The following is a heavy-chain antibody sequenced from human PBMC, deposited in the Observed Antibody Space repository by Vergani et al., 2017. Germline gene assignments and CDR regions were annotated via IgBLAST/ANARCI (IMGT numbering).Heavy chain of an antibody. V-gene: IGHV3-11*01. CDR3: ARDVMEQQLMIYYYYMDV. Sequence: QVQLVESGGGLVKPGGSLRLSCAASGFTFSDYYMSWIRQAPGKGLEWVSYISSSGSTIYYADSVKGRFTISRDNSKKSLYLQMNSLRAEDTAVYYCARDVMEQQLMIYYYYMDVGGKGTTVTVSS. J-gene: IGHJ6*03. D-gene: IGHD6-13*01. CDR1: GFTFSDYY. CDR2: ISSSGSTI.